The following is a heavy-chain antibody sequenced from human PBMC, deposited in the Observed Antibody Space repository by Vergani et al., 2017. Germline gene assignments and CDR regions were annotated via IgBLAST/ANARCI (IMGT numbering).Heavy chain of an antibody. CDR1: GGSISVDTYF. V-gene: IGHV4-39*01. D-gene: IGHD3-16*01. CDR3: ARQFWVSQGVGAFET. J-gene: IGHJ3*02. CDR2: VFHSGSA. Sequence: QLQLQESGPGLVKPSETLSLTCTVSGGSISVDTYFWGWIRQPPGKGLEWIATVFHSGSAYYNPSLRRRVTISVETSKNQFSLRLTTLTAADTAVYYCARQFWVSQGVGAFETWGRGTEVSVSS.